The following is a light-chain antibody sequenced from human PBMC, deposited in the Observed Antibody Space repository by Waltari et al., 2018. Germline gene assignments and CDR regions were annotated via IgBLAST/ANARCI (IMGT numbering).Light chain of an antibody. CDR3: ALYLGSGIWV. CDR1: SGSVSTSHY. Sequence: QTVVTQEPSFSVSPGGTVTLTCGLSSGSVSTSHYPSWSQQTPGQAPPTLISTTFPRSSGVPDRFSVSIVGNKAALTITGAQADDESEFYCALYLGSGIWVFGGGTRLTVL. CDR2: TTF. V-gene: IGLV8-61*01. J-gene: IGLJ3*02.